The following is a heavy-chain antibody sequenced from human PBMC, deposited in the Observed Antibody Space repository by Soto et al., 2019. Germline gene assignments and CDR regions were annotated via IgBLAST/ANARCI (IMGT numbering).Heavy chain of an antibody. CDR1: CGSISGYY. D-gene: IGHD1-1*01. CDR2: IYFSGKT. Sequence: SETLSLTCTVSCGSISGYYWSWIRQPPGKGLEWIGYIYFSGKTSYNPSLKSRLTILVDTSKNQFSLKLSSVTAADTAVYYCARHMDTSGNEAFDSWGQGALVTVSS. V-gene: IGHV4-59*08. J-gene: IGHJ4*02. CDR3: ARHMDTSGNEAFDS.